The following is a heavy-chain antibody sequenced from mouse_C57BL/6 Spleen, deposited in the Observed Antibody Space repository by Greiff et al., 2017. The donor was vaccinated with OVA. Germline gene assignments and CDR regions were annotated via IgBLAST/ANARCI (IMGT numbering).Heavy chain of an antibody. Sequence: QVQLQQPGAELVKPGASVKLSCKASGCTFTSYWMHWVKQRPGRGLEWIGRIDPNSGGTKYNEKFKSKATLTVDKPSSTAYMQLSSLTSEDSAVYYCARSWGYYVGDYYAMDYWGQGTSVTVSS. CDR2: IDPNSGGT. CDR1: GCTFTSYW. V-gene: IGHV1-72*01. D-gene: IGHD2-3*01. J-gene: IGHJ4*01. CDR3: ARSWGYYVGDYYAMDY.